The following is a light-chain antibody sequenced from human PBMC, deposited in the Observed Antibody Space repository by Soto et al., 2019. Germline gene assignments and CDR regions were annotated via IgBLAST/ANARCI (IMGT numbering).Light chain of an antibody. CDR3: QSYDSGLTGTV. CDR1: ISNIVPCFD. Sequence: QFVLTKPPAVSWAPGQTVAVSCSGSISNIVPCFDVHWYQQLPGTAPKLVLYGNTNRPSGVPDRFSGSRSGSSASLAITGLQAEDEADYYCQSYDSGLTGTVFGTGTKGNVL. V-gene: IGLV1-40*01. CDR2: GNT. J-gene: IGLJ1*01.